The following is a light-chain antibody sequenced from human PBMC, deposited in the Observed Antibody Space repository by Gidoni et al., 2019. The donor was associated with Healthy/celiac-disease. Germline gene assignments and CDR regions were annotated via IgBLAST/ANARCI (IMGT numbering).Light chain of an antibody. J-gene: IGLJ1*01. V-gene: IGLV1-47*01. Sequence: QSVLTQPPEASGTPGQRVTISCSGSSSKIGSNYVYWYQQLPGTAPKLLIYRNNQRPSGVPDRFSGSKSGTSASLAISGLRSEYEADYYCAAWDDSLSGRFGTGTKVTVL. CDR2: RNN. CDR1: SSKIGSNY. CDR3: AAWDDSLSGR.